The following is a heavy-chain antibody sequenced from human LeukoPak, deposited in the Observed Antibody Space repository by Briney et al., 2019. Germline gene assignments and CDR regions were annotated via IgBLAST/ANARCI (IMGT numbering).Heavy chain of an antibody. V-gene: IGHV3-48*03. D-gene: IGHD3-16*02. Sequence: PGGSLRLSCAASGFTFSSYEMNWVRQAPGKGLEWVSYISSSGSTIYYADSVKGRFTISRDNAKNSLYLQMNSLRAEDTAVYYCAGVTYYVLGSYRPLDYWGQGTLVTVSS. CDR2: ISSSGSTI. J-gene: IGHJ4*02. CDR1: GFTFSSYE. CDR3: AGVTYYVLGSYRPLDY.